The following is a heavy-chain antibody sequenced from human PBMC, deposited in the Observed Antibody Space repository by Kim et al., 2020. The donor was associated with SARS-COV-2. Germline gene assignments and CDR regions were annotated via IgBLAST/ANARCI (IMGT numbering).Heavy chain of an antibody. D-gene: IGHD2-15*01. Sequence: GGSLRLSCAVSGFTVSTNYMSWVRQAPGKGLEWVSVIYSGGSTYYADSVKGRFTISRHNSKNTVSLQMNSLRAEDTAVYLCARGGSYCTGGSCYSGDYY. J-gene: IGHJ6*01. CDR3: ARGGSYCTGGSCYSGDYY. CDR2: IYSGGST. V-gene: IGHV3-53*04. CDR1: GFTVSTNY.